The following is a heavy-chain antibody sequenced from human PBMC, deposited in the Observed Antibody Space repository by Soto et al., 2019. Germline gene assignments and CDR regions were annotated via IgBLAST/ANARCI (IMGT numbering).Heavy chain of an antibody. V-gene: IGHV3-23*01. Sequence: PGGSLRLSCVGSGFTFSSTAMSWVRQAPGKGLEWVSAISASGGSTYYADSVKGRFTISRDNSKNALDLQMNSLRVEDTAVYFCAKGYMTKVTYDYWGQGTLVTVSS. CDR2: ISASGGST. CDR3: AKGYMTKVTYDY. CDR1: GFTFSSTA. J-gene: IGHJ4*02. D-gene: IGHD4-17*01.